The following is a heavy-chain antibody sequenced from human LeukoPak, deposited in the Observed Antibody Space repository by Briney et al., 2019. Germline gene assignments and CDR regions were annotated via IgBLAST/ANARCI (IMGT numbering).Heavy chain of an antibody. CDR1: GFTFSSYG. J-gene: IGHJ4*02. CDR3: AKAGAPYDYVWGSYRYTGLEYYFDY. D-gene: IGHD3-16*02. V-gene: IGHV3-30*18. CDR2: ISYDGSNK. Sequence: GGSLRLSCAASGFTFSSYGMHWVRQAPGKGLEWVAVISYDGSNKYYADSVKGRFTISRGNSKNTLYLQMNSLRAEDTAVYYCAKAGAPYDYVWGSYRYTGLEYYFDYWGQGTLVTVSS.